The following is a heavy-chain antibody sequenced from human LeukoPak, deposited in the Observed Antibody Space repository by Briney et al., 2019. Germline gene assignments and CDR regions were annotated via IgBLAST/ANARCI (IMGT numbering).Heavy chain of an antibody. D-gene: IGHD1-26*01. V-gene: IGHV3-23*01. CDR2: ISANGDVT. CDR3: AKPPGLVGVGDY. J-gene: IGHJ4*02. Sequence: GGSLRLSCEASGFSFSNKVMTWVRQAPGKGLEWVSYISANGDVTYYADSVKGRFTISRDNSNNTLYLQMNSLRAEDAAVYFCAKPPGLVGVGDYWGRGTLVTVSS. CDR1: GFSFSNKV.